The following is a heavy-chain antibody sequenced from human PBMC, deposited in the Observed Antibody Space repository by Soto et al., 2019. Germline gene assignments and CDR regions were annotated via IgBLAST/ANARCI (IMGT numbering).Heavy chain of an antibody. V-gene: IGHV1-8*01. CDR2: MNPNSGNT. CDR3: ERARAYCSSTSCYMVWRGPHYYYGMDV. D-gene: IGHD2-2*02. CDR1: GYTFTSYD. J-gene: IGHJ6*02. Sequence: GASVKVSCKASGYTFTSYDINWVRQATGQGLEWMGWMNPNSGNTGYAQKFQGRVTMTRNTSISTAYMELSSLRSEDTAVYYCERARAYCSSTSCYMVWRGPHYYYGMDVWGQGTTVTVSS.